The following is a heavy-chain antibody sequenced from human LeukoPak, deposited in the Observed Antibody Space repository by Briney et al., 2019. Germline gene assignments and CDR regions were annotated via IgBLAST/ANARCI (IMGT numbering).Heavy chain of an antibody. CDR2: ISSSGGST. D-gene: IGHD6-13*01. Sequence: GGSLRLSCAASGFTFSSYVMSWVRQAPGKGLEWVSSISSSGGSTYYANSVKGRFTLSRDNSKDTLYLQMNNLRVDDTAVYYCAKERGTGYSSSWYSWFDPWGQGTLVTVSS. CDR1: GFTFSSYV. CDR3: AKERGTGYSSSWYSWFDP. V-gene: IGHV3-23*01. J-gene: IGHJ5*02.